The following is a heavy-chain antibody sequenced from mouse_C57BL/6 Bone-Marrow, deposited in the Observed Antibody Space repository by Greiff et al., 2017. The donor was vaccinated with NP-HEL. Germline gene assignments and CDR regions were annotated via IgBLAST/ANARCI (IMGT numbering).Heavy chain of an antibody. J-gene: IGHJ2*01. CDR2: IWSGGST. CDR3: AKNSCDYDVYFDY. Sequence: QVQLKESGPGLVQPSQSLSITCTVSGFSLTSYGVHWVRQPPGKGLEWLGVIWSGGSTDYNAAFISRLSISKDNSKSQVIFQMNSLQADDTAMYYCAKNSCDYDVYFDYWGQGTTLTVSA. D-gene: IGHD2-4*01. CDR1: GFSLTSYG. V-gene: IGHV2-4*01.